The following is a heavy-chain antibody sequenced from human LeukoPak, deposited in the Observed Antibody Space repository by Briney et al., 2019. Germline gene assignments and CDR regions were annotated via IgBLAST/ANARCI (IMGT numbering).Heavy chain of an antibody. CDR1: GGSISSINYY. D-gene: IGHD3-10*01. CDR2: IYYVGTT. CDR3: AAYYYGSGSSPGFFDP. V-gene: IGHV4-39*01. Sequence: PSETLSLTCTVSGGSISSINYYWGWIRQAPGRGLECIGNIYYVGTTYYNPSLRSRVTISVDTSKGQFSLKLTSVTAADTAVYYCAAYYYGSGSSPGFFDPWGHGTLVTVXX. J-gene: IGHJ5*02.